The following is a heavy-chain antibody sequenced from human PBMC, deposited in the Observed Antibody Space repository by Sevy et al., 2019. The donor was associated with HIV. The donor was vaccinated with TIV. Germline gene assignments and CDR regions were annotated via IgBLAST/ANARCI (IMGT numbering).Heavy chain of an antibody. Sequence: ASVKVSCKASGYTFTSYAMNWVRQAPGQGLEWMGWINTNTGNPTYAQGFTGRFVFSLDTSVSTAYLKISSLKAEDTAVYYWARGRTSGYYYLGHWFDPWGQGTLVTVSS. CDR1: GYTFTSYA. CDR3: ARGRTSGYYYLGHWFDP. V-gene: IGHV7-4-1*02. CDR2: INTNTGNP. J-gene: IGHJ5*02. D-gene: IGHD3-22*01.